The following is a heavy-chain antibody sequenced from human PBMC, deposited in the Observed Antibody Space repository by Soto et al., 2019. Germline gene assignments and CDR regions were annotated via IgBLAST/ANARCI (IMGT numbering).Heavy chain of an antibody. CDR3: ARVPVAGTEYFAY. D-gene: IGHD6-19*01. J-gene: IGHJ4*02. V-gene: IGHV4-59*01. Sequence: SETLSLACTVSGGSISSYYWSWIRQPPGKGLEWIGYIYYSGSTNYNPSLKSRVTISVDTSKNQFSLKLSSVTAADTAVYYCARVPVAGTEYFAYWGQGTLVTVSS. CDR1: GGSISSYY. CDR2: IYYSGST.